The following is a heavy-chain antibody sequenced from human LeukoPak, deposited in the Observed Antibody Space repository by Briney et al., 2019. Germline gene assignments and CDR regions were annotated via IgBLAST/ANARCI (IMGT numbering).Heavy chain of an antibody. J-gene: IGHJ4*02. CDR2: ISAYNGNT. CDR3: ARDYCSSTSCYALYYFDY. V-gene: IGHV1-18*01. Sequence: ASVKVSCKASGGTFSSYAISWVRQAPGQGLEWMGWISAYNGNTNYAQKLQGRVTMTTDTSTSTAYMELRSLRSDDTAVYYCARDYCSSTSCYALYYFDYWGQGTLVTVSS. D-gene: IGHD2-2*01. CDR1: GGTFSSYA.